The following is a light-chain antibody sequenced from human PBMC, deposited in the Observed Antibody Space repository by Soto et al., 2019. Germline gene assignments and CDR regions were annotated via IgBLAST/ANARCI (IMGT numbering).Light chain of an antibody. CDR1: RSVSSSY. J-gene: IGKJ2*01. CDR3: QQYDSSPMYT. Sequence: EIVLTQSPGTLSLSPGERATLSCRASRSVSSSYLAWYQQKPGQAPRLLIYGASFRATGIPDRFSGSGSGTDFTLTISRLEPEDFAAYFSQQYDSSPMYTFGQGTKLEIK. V-gene: IGKV3-20*01. CDR2: GAS.